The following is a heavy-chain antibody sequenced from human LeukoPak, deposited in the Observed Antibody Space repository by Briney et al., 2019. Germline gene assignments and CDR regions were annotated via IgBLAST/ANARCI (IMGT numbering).Heavy chain of an antibody. Sequence: GGSLRLSCAASGFTFSDYYMSWIRQAPGKGLEWLSYISSSGSTIYYADSVKGRFTISRDNAKNSLYLQMHSLRVEDTAVYYCAKLAKYFYGSETYYFFEHWGQGTPVTASS. J-gene: IGHJ4*02. CDR3: AKLAKYFYGSETYYFFEH. D-gene: IGHD3-10*01. CDR1: GFTFSDYY. V-gene: IGHV3-11*04. CDR2: ISSSGSTI.